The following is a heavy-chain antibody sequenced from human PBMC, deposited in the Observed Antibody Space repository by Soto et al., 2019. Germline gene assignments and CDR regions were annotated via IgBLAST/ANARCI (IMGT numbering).Heavy chain of an antibody. D-gene: IGHD3-3*01. CDR1: GFTVSNNA. J-gene: IGHJ4*01. CDR2: ISFDSSEI. Sequence: PXGALRLSSVGSGFTVSNNAMHWVRQAPGKGLEWVAFISFDSSEIHYADSVKGRFTISRDNPRNTLFLHVNSPRADDTAVYYCAIARVAGSSLDHSGHGTLVTVSS. CDR3: AIARVAGSSLDH. V-gene: IGHV3-30*01.